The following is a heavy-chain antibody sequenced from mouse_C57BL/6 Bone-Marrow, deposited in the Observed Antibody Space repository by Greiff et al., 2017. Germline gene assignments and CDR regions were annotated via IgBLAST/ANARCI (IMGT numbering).Heavy chain of an antibody. CDR1: GFTFSSYA. D-gene: IGHD2-4*01. CDR2: ISDGGSYT. V-gene: IGHV5-4*01. J-gene: IGHJ2*01. CDR3: ARDRRASYDHDGGDY. Sequence: DVMLVESGGGLVKPGGSLKLSCAASGFTFSSYAMSWVRQTPEKRLEWVATISDGGSYTYYPDNVKGRFTISRDNAKNNLYLQMSHLKSEDTAMYYCARDRRASYDHDGGDYWGQGTTLTVSS.